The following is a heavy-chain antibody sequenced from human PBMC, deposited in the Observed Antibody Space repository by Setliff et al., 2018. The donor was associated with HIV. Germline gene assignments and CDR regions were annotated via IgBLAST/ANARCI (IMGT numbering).Heavy chain of an antibody. Sequence: AGGSLRLSCAASRFDFNNYWMCWVRQAPGKGLEWLGRIKKSSDGGKTDDASPVKGRFTISRDDSKNTLYLQMNSLKTEDTAVYYCVAVTSLGGFKVLGSWGQGTLVTVSS. CDR3: VAVTSLGGFKVLGS. J-gene: IGHJ4*02. CDR2: IKKSSDGGKT. CDR1: RFDFNNYW. D-gene: IGHD3-16*01. V-gene: IGHV3-15*01.